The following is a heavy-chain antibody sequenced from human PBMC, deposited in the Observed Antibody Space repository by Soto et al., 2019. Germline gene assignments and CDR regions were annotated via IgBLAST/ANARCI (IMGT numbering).Heavy chain of an antibody. V-gene: IGHV1-58*02. CDR1: GFTFSSSG. Sequence: SVKVSCKASGFTFSSSGIHWVRQARGQRLEWIGWIVVGSGNTNYAQKFQERVTITRDVSTNTAYMELTSLRSEDTAVYYCAAGGFSTVTTQGLYYYYYGMDVWGQGTTVTVSS. J-gene: IGHJ6*02. CDR2: IVVGSGNT. D-gene: IGHD4-4*01. CDR3: AAGGFSTVTTQGLYYYYYGMDV.